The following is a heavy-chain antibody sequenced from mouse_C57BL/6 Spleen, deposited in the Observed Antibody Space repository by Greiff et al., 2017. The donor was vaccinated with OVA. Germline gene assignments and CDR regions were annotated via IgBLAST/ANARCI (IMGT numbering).Heavy chain of an antibody. CDR2: FYPGSGSI. CDR3: ARHAYYGSSYGYFDY. D-gene: IGHD1-1*01. Sequence: LVESGAELVKPGASVKLSCKASGYTFTEYTIHWVKQRSGQGLEWIGWFYPGSGSIKYNEKFKDKATLTADKSSSTVYMELSRLTSEDSAVYFCARHAYYGSSYGYFDYWGQGTTLTVSS. CDR1: GYTFTEYT. J-gene: IGHJ2*01. V-gene: IGHV1-62-2*01.